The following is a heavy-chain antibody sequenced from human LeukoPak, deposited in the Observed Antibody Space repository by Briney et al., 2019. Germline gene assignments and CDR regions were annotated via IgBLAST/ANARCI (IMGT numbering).Heavy chain of an antibody. D-gene: IGHD3-10*02. CDR1: GFTFTNAW. CDR2: SKSQTDGGTT. Sequence: GGSLRLSCAASGFTFTNAWMSWVRQAPGKGLEWLGRSKSQTDGGTTDYAAPVKGRFTISRDDSKNTVYLQMNSLKTENTAVYYCTTLSYVGGYWGQGTLVTVSS. CDR3: TTLSYVGGY. J-gene: IGHJ4*02. V-gene: IGHV3-15*01.